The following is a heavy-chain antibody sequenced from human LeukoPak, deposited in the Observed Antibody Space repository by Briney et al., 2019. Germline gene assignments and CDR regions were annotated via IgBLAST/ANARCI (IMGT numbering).Heavy chain of an antibody. Sequence: PSETLSLTCTVSGGSISSYYWSWIRQPPGKGLEWIGYFYYSGSTSYNPSLKRRVTISVQTSKNQFSLRLRSMTAADTAVYYCARFKYDFWSGSRSYYFYGMDVWGQGTTVTVSS. CDR3: ARFKYDFWSGSRSYYFYGMDV. CDR1: GGSISSYY. V-gene: IGHV4-59*08. CDR2: FYYSGST. J-gene: IGHJ6*02. D-gene: IGHD3-3*01.